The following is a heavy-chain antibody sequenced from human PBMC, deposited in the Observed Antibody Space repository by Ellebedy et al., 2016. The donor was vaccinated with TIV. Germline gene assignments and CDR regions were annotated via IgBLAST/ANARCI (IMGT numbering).Heavy chain of an antibody. CDR3: ARTGRLGGDTTINWFDP. Sequence: SVKVSCXASVGTLSSYAISWVRQAPGQGLEWMGGIIPIFGTANYAQKFQGRVTITADKSTSTAYMELSSLRSEDTAVYYCARTGRLGGDTTINWFDPWGQGTLVTVSS. CDR1: VGTLSSYA. CDR2: IIPIFGTA. J-gene: IGHJ5*02. D-gene: IGHD2-21*01. V-gene: IGHV1-69*06.